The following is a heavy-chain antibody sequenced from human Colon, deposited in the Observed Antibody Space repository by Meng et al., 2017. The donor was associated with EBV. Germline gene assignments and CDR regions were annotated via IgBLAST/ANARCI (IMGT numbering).Heavy chain of an antibody. CDR2: IYYSGST. J-gene: IGHJ5*02. CDR1: GGSISSGGFY. Sequence: QVQLQESGPGLVKPSQTLSLTCTVSGGSISSGGFYWSWIRQHPGKGLEWIGYIYYSGSTYYNPSLRSRVAISIDTSKNQFSLKLTSVTAADTAVYFCARTNYGDYNWCDPWGQGTLVTVSS. CDR3: ARTNYGDYNWCDP. D-gene: IGHD4-17*01. V-gene: IGHV4-31*03.